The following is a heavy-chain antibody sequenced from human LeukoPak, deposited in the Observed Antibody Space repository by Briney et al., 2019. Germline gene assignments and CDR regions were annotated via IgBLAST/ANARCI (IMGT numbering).Heavy chain of an antibody. CDR3: ARTGEYSGSGPSWAFDI. D-gene: IGHD3-10*01. CDR2: IYSSGNT. CDR1: GGSITNYY. Sequence: SETLSLSCFLSGGSITNYYWCWIRQPPGKGLEWIAWIYSSGNTDYNPSLKSRVTISLGTSNNQSPLRLTSVTASDTAVYFCARTGEYSGSGPSWAFDIWGQGTMVTVSS. V-gene: IGHV4-4*09. J-gene: IGHJ3*02.